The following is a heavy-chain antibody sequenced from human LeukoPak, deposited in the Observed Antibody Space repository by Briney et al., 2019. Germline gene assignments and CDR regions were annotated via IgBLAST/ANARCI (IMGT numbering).Heavy chain of an antibody. V-gene: IGHV4-61*01. Sequence: SETLSLTCAVSGGSISRGTYYWGWIRQPPGKGLEWIGFIYYSGSTNYNPSLKSRVSISVDTSKNQFSLKLTSVTAADTAVYYCARRGASVDVWGQGTTVTVSS. J-gene: IGHJ6*02. CDR3: ARRGASVDV. CDR1: GGSISRGTYY. D-gene: IGHD1-26*01. CDR2: IYYSGST.